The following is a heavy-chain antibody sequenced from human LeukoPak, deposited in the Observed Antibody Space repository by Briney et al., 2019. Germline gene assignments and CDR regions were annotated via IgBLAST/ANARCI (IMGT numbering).Heavy chain of an antibody. Sequence: GGSLRLSLSAAGLTLVTSSMGSVRQAPGKGLEWVSSISSRSSYIYYADSVKGRFTISRDNAKNSLYLQMNSLRAEDTCVYLRASDSYYVVAPPSDYWGQGTLVTVSS. J-gene: IGHJ4*02. CDR2: ISSRSSYI. CDR1: GLTLVTSS. D-gene: IGHD2-15*01. CDR3: ASDSYYVVAPPSDY. V-gene: IGHV3-21*01.